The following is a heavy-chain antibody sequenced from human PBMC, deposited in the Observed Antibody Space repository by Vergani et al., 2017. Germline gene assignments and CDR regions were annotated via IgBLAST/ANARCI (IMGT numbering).Heavy chain of an antibody. CDR1: GFTFTNYA. D-gene: IGHD4-17*01. CDR3: ATPQTVTTGGMEV. Sequence: EVQLLESGGGLVQPGGSLRLSCAASGFTFTNYAMSWVRQAPGKGLEWVSAISGSGNSTYYADSVKGRFTISRDNSKNTLYLQMNSLRAKDTAIYYCATPQTVTTGGMEVWGQGTTVIVSS. V-gene: IGHV3-23*01. J-gene: IGHJ6*02. CDR2: ISGSGNST.